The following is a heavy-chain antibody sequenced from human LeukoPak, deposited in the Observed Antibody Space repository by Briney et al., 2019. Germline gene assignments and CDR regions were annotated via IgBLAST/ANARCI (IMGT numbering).Heavy chain of an antibody. CDR3: ASFSSSGRNFDY. D-gene: IGHD6-19*01. CDR1: GGSISSSNW. V-gene: IGHV4-4*02. Sequence: NPSGTLSLTCAVSGGSISSSNWWSWVRQPPGKGLEWIGEIYHSGSTNYNPSLKSRVTISVDKSKNQFSLKLSSVTAADTAVYYCASFSSSGRNFDYWGQGTLVTVSS. CDR2: IYHSGST. J-gene: IGHJ4*02.